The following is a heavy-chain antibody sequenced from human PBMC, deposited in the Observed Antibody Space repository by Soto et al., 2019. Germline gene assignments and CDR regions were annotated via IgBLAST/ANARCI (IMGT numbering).Heavy chain of an antibody. Sequence: PGGSLRLSCAASGFTFSSFSMNWVRQAPGKGLEWVSYISGTYAIYYADSVKGRFIISRDNAKNSVYLQMNSLRDEDTAIYYCARDLDWGIDYWGQGALVTVSS. CDR2: ISGTYAI. V-gene: IGHV3-48*02. CDR1: GFTFSSFS. D-gene: IGHD7-27*01. CDR3: ARDLDWGIDY. J-gene: IGHJ4*02.